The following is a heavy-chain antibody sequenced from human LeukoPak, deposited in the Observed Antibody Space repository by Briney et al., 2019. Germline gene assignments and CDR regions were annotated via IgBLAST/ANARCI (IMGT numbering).Heavy chain of an antibody. V-gene: IGHV1-2*02. D-gene: IGHD6-13*01. CDR1: GYTFTSYD. Sequence: ASVKVSCKASGYTFTSYDINWVRQATGQGLEWMGWINPNSGGTNYAQNFQGRVTMTRDTSISTAYMELSRLRSDDTAVYYCARGAAADLDAFDIWGQGTMVTVSS. CDR3: ARGAAADLDAFDI. CDR2: INPNSGGT. J-gene: IGHJ3*02.